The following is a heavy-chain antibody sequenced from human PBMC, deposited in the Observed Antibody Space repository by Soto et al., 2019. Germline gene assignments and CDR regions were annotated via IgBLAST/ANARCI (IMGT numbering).Heavy chain of an antibody. J-gene: IGHJ5*02. Sequence: SETLSLTCSFSGDSITSHYLTWIRHSPGKGLELIGSIYYSGISYYNPSLKSRVTISVDKSKNQFSLKLSSVTAADTAVYYCARSVRGVTQRFDPWGQGTLVTVSS. D-gene: IGHD3-10*01. V-gene: IGHV4-59*08. CDR1: GDSITSHY. CDR3: ARSVRGVTQRFDP. CDR2: IYYSGIS.